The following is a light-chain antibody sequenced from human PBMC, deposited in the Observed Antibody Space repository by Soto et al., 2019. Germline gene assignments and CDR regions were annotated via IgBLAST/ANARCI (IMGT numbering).Light chain of an antibody. J-gene: IGKJ2*01. CDR1: QSVSSY. Sequence: EIVLTQSPANLSLSPGERATLSCRASQSVSSYLAWYQQKPGQAPRLLIYDASNRATGIPARFSGSESGTDFTLTISSIEPDDFAVYYCQQRSNWPPDTFGQGTKLEIK. V-gene: IGKV3-11*01. CDR3: QQRSNWPPDT. CDR2: DAS.